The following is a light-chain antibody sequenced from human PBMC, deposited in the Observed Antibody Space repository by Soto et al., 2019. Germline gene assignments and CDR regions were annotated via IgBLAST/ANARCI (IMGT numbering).Light chain of an antibody. V-gene: IGKV3D-20*02. CDR1: QNLGTLY. CDR3: QQRSYWPPVT. J-gene: IGKJ5*01. CDR2: SAS. Sequence: EIVLTQSPGTLSLSPGERGTLSCRASQNLGTLYLAWFQQKSGQAPRLLIYSASRRATGIPDRFTGSGSGTDFTLTISRLEPEDFAVYYCQQRSYWPPVTFGQGTRLEIK.